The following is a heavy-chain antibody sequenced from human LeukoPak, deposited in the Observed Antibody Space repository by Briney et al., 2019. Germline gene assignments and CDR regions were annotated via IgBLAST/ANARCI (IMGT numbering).Heavy chain of an antibody. J-gene: IGHJ3*02. D-gene: IGHD3-10*01. CDR1: GFTFSSYW. Sequence: GGSLRLSCAASGFTFSSYWMSWVRQAPGKGLEWVANIKEDESEKYYVDSVKGRFTISRDNAKNSLYLQMNSLRAEDTALYYCAREYTSGAFDIWGQGTVVTVSS. CDR3: AREYTSGAFDI. V-gene: IGHV3-7*01. CDR2: IKEDESEK.